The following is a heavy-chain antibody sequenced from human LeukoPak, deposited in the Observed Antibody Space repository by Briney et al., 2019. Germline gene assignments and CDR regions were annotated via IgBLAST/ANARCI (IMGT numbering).Heavy chain of an antibody. D-gene: IGHD3-16*01. CDR2: IYTTGKT. J-gene: IGHJ4*02. V-gene: IGHV4-4*07. CDR3: ARHGYTASHYFLDY. Sequence: PSETLSLTCTVSSGSINSYYWGWVRQPAGRGLGWIGRIYTTGKTDYNPSLKSRLTMSVDTSKRQFSLNLTSVTAADTAIYYCARHGYTASHYFLDYWSQGTLVTVSS. CDR1: SGSINSYY.